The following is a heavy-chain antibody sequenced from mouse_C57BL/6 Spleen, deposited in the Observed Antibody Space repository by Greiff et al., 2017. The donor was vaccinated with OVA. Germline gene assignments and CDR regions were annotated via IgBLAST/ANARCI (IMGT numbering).Heavy chain of an antibody. CDR1: GYSITSGYY. CDR2: ISYDGSN. V-gene: IGHV3-6*01. CDR3: ASRSLYWYFDV. J-gene: IGHJ1*03. Sequence: DVQLQESGPGLVKPSQSLSLTCSVTGYSITSGYYWNWIRQFPGNKLEWMGYISYDGSNNYNPSLKNRISITRDTSKNQFFLKLNSVTTEDTATYYCASRSLYWYFDVWGTGTTVTVSS.